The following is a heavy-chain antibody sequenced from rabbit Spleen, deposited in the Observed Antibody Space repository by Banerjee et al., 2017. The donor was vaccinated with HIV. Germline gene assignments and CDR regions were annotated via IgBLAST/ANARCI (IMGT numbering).Heavy chain of an antibody. J-gene: IGHJ6*01. Sequence: QEQLTETGGGLVQPGGSLTLSCKASGIDFTNYYITWVRQAPGKGLEWIGIIYAARGTTDYASWAKGRFTCSKTSSTTVTLQMTSLTVADTATYFCARDTGTSFSSYGMDLWGPGTLVTVS. CDR3: ARDTGTSFSSYGMDL. V-gene: IGHV1S45*01. D-gene: IGHD7-1*01. CDR2: IYAARGTT. CDR1: GIDFTNYY.